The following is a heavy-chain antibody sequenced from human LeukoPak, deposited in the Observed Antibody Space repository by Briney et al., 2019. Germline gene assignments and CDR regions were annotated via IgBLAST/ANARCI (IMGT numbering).Heavy chain of an antibody. J-gene: IGHJ5*02. CDR2: IKQDGSEK. Sequence: PGGSLRLSCAASGFTFSGYWMSWVRQAPGKGLEWVANIKQDGSEKYYVDSVKGRFTISRDNAKNSLYLQMNSLRAEDTAVYYCARDIPLAGEEEGPNWFDPWGQGTLVTVSS. D-gene: IGHD6-19*01. CDR3: ARDIPLAGEEEGPNWFDP. CDR1: GFTFSGYW. V-gene: IGHV3-7*03.